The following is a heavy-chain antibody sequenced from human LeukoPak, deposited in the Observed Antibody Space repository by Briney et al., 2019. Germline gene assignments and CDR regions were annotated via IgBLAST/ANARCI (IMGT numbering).Heavy chain of an antibody. D-gene: IGHD1-26*01. CDR1: GFXFSTYA. CDR2: ISSSGVNT. J-gene: IGHJ6*02. CDR3: AKDVRVGGGGMDV. V-gene: IGHV3-23*01. Sequence: PGGSLRLSCAASGFXFSTYAMTWVRQAPGKGLEWVSLISSSGVNTYYADSVKGRFTISRDNSRNTLSLQMNSLRDEDTAVYYCAKDVRVGGGGMDVWGQGTPVTVSS.